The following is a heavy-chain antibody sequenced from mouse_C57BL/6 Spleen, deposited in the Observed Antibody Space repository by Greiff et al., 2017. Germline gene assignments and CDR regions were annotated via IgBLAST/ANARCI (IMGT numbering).Heavy chain of an antibody. V-gene: IGHV1-59*01. CDR3: ARVPLAGLAY. CDR2: IDPSDSYT. J-gene: IGHJ3*01. CDR1: GYTFTSYW. Sequence: QVQLQQPGAELVRPGTSVKLSCKASGYTFTSYWMHWVKQRPGQGLEWIGVIDPSDSYTNYNQKFKGKATLTVDTSSSTAYMQLSSLASEDSAVYYCARVPLAGLAYWGQGTLVTVAA. D-gene: IGHD1-2*01.